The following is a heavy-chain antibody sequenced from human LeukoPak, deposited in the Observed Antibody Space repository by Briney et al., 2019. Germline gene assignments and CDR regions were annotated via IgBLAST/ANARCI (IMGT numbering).Heavy chain of an antibody. V-gene: IGHV3-30*03. CDR2: ISYDGSNK. CDR1: GFTFSSYG. Sequence: GGSLRLSCAASGFTFSSYGMHWVRQAPGKGLEWVAVISYDGSNKYYADSVKGRFTISRDNSKNTLYLQMNSLRAEDTAVYYCARVFPSVAGTSDYWGQGTLVTVSS. D-gene: IGHD6-19*01. CDR3: ARVFPSVAGTSDY. J-gene: IGHJ4*02.